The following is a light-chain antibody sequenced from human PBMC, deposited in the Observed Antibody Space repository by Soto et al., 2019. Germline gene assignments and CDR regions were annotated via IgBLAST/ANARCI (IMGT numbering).Light chain of an antibody. Sequence: EIVMTQSPVTLSVSPGERATLSCTASQSVNNNVAWYQQKPGHTPRLLIHGASGLQSGVPPRYSGSGYGTDFTLTISSLSPVDFETEDGQHAHSFTITCGQGIR. J-gene: IGKJ5*01. CDR2: GAS. CDR1: QSVNNN. CDR3: QHAHSFTIT. V-gene: IGKV3-15*01.